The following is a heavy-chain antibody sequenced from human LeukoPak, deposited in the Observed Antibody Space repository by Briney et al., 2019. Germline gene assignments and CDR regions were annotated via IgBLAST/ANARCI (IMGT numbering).Heavy chain of an antibody. D-gene: IGHD3-9*01. J-gene: IGHJ4*02. V-gene: IGHV4-39*07. CDR3: ARDLTSGSYYYDY. Sequence: SETLSLTCTVSSDSLFRSTTFHWGWIRQPPGKGLEWIASLSQIGSTYFNPSLRSRVAISVDTSKNQFSLKLHSVTAADTAVYFCARDLTSGSYYYDYWGQGTLVTVSS. CDR2: LSQIGST. CDR1: SDSLFRSTTFH.